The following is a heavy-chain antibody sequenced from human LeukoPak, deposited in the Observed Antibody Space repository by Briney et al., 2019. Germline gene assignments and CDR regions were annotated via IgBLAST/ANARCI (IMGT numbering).Heavy chain of an antibody. CDR3: ARGYDILTGGPDFDY. V-gene: IGHV1-2*02. Sequence: VASVKVSCKASGYTFTGYYMHWVRQAPGQGLEWMGWINPNSGGTNYAQKFQGRVTMTRDTSISTAYMELSRLRSDDTAVYYCARGYDILTGGPDFDYWGQGTLVTVSS. D-gene: IGHD3-9*01. J-gene: IGHJ4*02. CDR2: INPNSGGT. CDR1: GYTFTGYY.